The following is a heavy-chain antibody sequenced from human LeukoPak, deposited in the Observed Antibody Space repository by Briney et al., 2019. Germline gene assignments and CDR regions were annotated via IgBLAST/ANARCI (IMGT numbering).Heavy chain of an antibody. V-gene: IGHV1-69*13. J-gene: IGHJ4*02. CDR3: VRDGSYYDSSGYYYLY. CDR2: ITPMFGTA. CDR1: GGTFSRHA. D-gene: IGHD3-22*01. Sequence: SVKVSCKASGGTFSRHAISWVRQAPGQGLEWMGGITPMFGTANYAQKFQGRVTITADESTSAAYMELSSLRSEDTAVYYCVRDGSYYDSSGYYYLYWGQGTLVTVSS.